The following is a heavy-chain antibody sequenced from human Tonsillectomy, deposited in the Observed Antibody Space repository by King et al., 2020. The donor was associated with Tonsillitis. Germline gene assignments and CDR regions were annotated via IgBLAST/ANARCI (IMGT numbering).Heavy chain of an antibody. CDR2: ISGSGGST. D-gene: IGHD1-1*01. J-gene: IGHJ4*02. V-gene: IGHV3-23*04. CDR3: AKGRLGNDVGYFDY. CDR1: GFMFSSYA. Sequence: VQLVESGGGLVQRGGSLRLSCAASGFMFSSYAMSWVRQAPGKGLEWVSAISGSGGSTYYADSVKGRFTTSRDNSKNTLYLQMNSLRAEDTAVYYCAKGRLGNDVGYFDYWGQGTLVTVSS.